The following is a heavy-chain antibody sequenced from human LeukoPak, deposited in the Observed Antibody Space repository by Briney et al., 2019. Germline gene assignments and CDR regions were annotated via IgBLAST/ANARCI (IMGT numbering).Heavy chain of an antibody. J-gene: IGHJ4*02. Sequence: GGSLRLSCAASGFTFSSYGMHWVRQAPGKGLEWVAFIRYDGSNKYYADSVKGRFTISRDNSKNTLYLQMNSLRAEDTAVYYCARAAYYLYGYYFDYWGQGTLVTVSS. CDR2: IRYDGSNK. CDR3: ARAAYYLYGYYFDY. CDR1: GFTFSSYG. V-gene: IGHV3-30*02. D-gene: IGHD1-26*01.